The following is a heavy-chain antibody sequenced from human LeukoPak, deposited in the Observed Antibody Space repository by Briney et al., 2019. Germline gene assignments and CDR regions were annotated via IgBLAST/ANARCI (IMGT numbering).Heavy chain of an antibody. J-gene: IGHJ4*02. CDR3: ARHASTYCSGGSCSSPGFDY. V-gene: IGHV4-59*08. CDR1: GGSISSYD. D-gene: IGHD2-15*01. Sequence: SETLSLTCTVSGGSISSYDWSWIRQRPGKGLEWIGYIFYSGSTNYNPSLKSRVTISVDTSKNQFSLKLSSVTAADTAVYYCARHASTYCSGGSCSSPGFDYWGQGALVTVSS. CDR2: IFYSGST.